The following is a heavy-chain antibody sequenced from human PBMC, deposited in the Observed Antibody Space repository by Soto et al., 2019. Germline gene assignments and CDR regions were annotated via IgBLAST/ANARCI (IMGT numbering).Heavy chain of an antibody. D-gene: IGHD2-21*02. J-gene: IGHJ3*02. CDR1: GGTFSSYA. CDR3: ARVTAIMNAFDI. V-gene: IGHV1-69*13. Sequence: SVKVSCKASGGTFSSYAISWVRQAPGQGLEWMGGIIPIFGTANYAQKFQGRVTITADESTSTAYMELSSLRSEDTAVYYCARVTAIMNAFDIWGEGTMVTVSS. CDR2: IIPIFGTA.